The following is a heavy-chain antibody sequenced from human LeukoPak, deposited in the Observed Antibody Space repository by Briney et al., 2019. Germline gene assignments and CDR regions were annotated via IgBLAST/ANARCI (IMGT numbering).Heavy chain of an antibody. CDR1: GGSISSGGYY. J-gene: IGHJ4*02. Sequence: PSQTLSLTCTVSGGSISSGGYYWGWIRQPPGKGLEWIGSIYYSGSTCYNPSLKSRVTISVDTSKNQFSLKLSSVTAADTAVYYCARDPGPVVVNPDWGQGTLVTVSS. CDR3: ARDPGPVVVNPD. D-gene: IGHD3-22*01. CDR2: IYYSGST. V-gene: IGHV4-39*07.